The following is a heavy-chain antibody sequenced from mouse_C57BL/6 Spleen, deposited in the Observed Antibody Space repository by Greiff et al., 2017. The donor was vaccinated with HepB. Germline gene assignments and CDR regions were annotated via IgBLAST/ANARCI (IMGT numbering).Heavy chain of an antibody. CDR1: GFTFSSYG. V-gene: IGHV5-6*01. Sequence: EVQRVESGGDLVKPGGSLKLSCAASGFTFSSYGMSWVRQTPDKRLEWVATLSSGGSYTYYPDSVKGRFTISRDNAKNTLYLQMSSLKSEDTAMYYCARGVVASPYYFDYWGQGTTLTVSS. D-gene: IGHD1-1*01. CDR2: LSSGGSYT. J-gene: IGHJ2*01. CDR3: ARGVVASPYYFDY.